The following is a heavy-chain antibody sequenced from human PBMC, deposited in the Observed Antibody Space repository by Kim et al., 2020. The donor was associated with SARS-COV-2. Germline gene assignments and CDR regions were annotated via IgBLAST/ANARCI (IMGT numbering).Heavy chain of an antibody. CDR1: GYTFTSYD. J-gene: IGHJ4*02. V-gene: IGHV1-8*01. CDR3: ARAMRAAAGIAGY. D-gene: IGHD6-13*01. CDR2: MNPNSGNT. Sequence: ASVKVSCKASGYTFTSYDINWVRQATGQGLEWMGWMNPNSGNTGYAQKFQGRVTMTRNTSISTAYMELSSLRSEDTAVYYCARAMRAAAGIAGYWGQGTLVTVSS.